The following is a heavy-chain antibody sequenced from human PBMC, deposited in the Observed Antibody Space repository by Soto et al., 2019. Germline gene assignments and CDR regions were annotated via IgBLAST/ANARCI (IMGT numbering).Heavy chain of an antibody. CDR2: IYYSGST. V-gene: IGHV4-31*03. D-gene: IGHD5-18*01. CDR3: ARSGYSDGPNPLLY. CDR1: GGSISSGGYY. Sequence: QVQLQESGPGLVKPSQTLSLTCTVSGGSISSGGYYWSWIRQHPGKGREWIGYIYYSGSTYSNPSRKCRVTISVEPSKNQFSLKLSSVTAADTAVYYCARSGYSDGPNPLLYWGQGTLVTVCS. J-gene: IGHJ4*02.